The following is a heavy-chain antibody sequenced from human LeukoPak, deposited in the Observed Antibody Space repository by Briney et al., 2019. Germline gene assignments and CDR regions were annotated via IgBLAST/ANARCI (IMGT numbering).Heavy chain of an antibody. V-gene: IGHV5-51*01. J-gene: IGHJ4*02. CDR3: ARLPGGYCSSTSCYTAGFDY. Sequence: GESLQISCKGSGYSFTSYWIGWVRQMPGKGLEWMGIIYPGDSDTRYSPSFQGQVTISADKSISTAYLQWSSLKASDTAMYYCARLPGGYCSSTSCYTAGFDYWGQGTLVTVSS. D-gene: IGHD2-2*02. CDR2: IYPGDSDT. CDR1: GYSFTSYW.